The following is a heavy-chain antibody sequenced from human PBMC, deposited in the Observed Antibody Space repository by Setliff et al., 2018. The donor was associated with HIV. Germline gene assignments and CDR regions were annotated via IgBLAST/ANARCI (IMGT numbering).Heavy chain of an antibody. J-gene: IGHJ4*02. CDR1: GGSFSGYY. D-gene: IGHD3-9*01. V-gene: IGHV4-34*01. CDR2: IYHSGST. CDR3: ASYDILTGYSI. Sequence: PSETLSLTCAVYGGSFSGYYWSWIRQPPGKGLEWIGSIYHSGSTYYNPSLKSRVTISVDTSKNQFSLKLSSVTAADTAVYYCASYDILTGYSIWGQGTLVTVSS.